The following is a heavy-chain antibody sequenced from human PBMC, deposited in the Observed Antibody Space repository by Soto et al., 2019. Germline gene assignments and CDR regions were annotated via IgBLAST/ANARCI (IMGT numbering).Heavy chain of an antibody. CDR2: IYWDDDK. CDR1: GFSLSTSGVG. CDR3: AHLPLYGDYEEGYCDS. D-gene: IGHD4-17*01. J-gene: IGHJ4*02. Sequence: QITLKESGPTLVKPTQTLTLTCTFSGFSLSTSGVGVGWIRQPPGKALEWLALIYWDDDKRYSPSLKSRLTSTKDTSKNQVVLTMTNIDPVDTATYHCAHLPLYGDYEEGYCDSWGQGTLVTVSS. V-gene: IGHV2-5*02.